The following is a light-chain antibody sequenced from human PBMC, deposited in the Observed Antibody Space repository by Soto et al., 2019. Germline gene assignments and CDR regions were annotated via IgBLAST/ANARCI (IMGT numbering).Light chain of an antibody. V-gene: IGKV1-9*01. CDR2: AAS. Sequence: DIQLTQSPSFLSASLGDRVTITCRASQSIGSYLAWYQQKPGKAPRLLIYAASTLQSGVPSRFSGSGSDTEFTLTISSLQPEDFATYYCQQLNNYPLTFGRGTKVEIK. J-gene: IGKJ4*01. CDR3: QQLNNYPLT. CDR1: QSIGSY.